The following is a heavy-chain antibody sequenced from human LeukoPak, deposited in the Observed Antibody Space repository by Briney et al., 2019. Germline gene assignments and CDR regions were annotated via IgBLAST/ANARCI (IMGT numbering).Heavy chain of an antibody. CDR2: ISWNSGSI. J-gene: IGHJ3*02. Sequence: PGGSLRLSCAASGFTFDDYATHWVRQAPGKGLEWVSGISWNSGSIGYADSVKGRFTISRDNAKNSLYLQMNSLRAEDTALYYCAKGTGSYIHDAFDIWGQGTMVTVSS. CDR3: AKGTGSYIHDAFDI. D-gene: IGHD3-10*01. CDR1: GFTFDDYA. V-gene: IGHV3-9*01.